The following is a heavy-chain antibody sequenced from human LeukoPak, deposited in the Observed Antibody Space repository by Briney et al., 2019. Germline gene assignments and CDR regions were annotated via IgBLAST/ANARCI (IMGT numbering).Heavy chain of an antibody. CDR2: ISYDGSNK. J-gene: IGHJ6*02. D-gene: IGHD3-10*01. CDR1: GFTFNSYA. V-gene: IGHV3-30-3*01. Sequence: GGSLRLSCAASGFTFNSYAMHWVRQAPGKGLEWVAVISYDGSNKYYADSVKGRFTISRDNSKNTLYLQMNSLRAEDTAVYYCARELPKSAYGMDVWGQGTTVTVSS. CDR3: ARELPKSAYGMDV.